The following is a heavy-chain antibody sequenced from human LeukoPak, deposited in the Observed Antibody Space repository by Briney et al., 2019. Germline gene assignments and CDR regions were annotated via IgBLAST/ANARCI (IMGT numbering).Heavy chain of an antibody. CDR3: ARETPLGGRFLEWLLRGPFDY. V-gene: IGHV3-7*01. Sequence: GGSLRLSCAASGFTFSSYWMSRVRQAPGKGLEWVANIKQDGSEKYYVDSVKGRFTVSRDNAKDSLYLQMNSLRAEDTAVYYCARETPLGGRFLEWLLRGPFDYWGQGTLVTVSS. CDR2: IKQDGSEK. CDR1: GFTFSSYW. J-gene: IGHJ4*02. D-gene: IGHD3-3*01.